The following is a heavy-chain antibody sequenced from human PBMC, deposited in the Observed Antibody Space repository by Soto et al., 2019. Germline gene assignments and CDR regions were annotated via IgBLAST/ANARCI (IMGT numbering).Heavy chain of an antibody. CDR1: GYTFNNYD. J-gene: IGHJ4*02. V-gene: IGHV1-8*01. Sequence: QVQLVQSGAEVKNPGASVKVSCKTSGYTFNNYDINWVRQATGQGPEWMGWMSPTRGNTGYAQKFQDRVTMTSDSSIRTAYMELSGLTSXXXAVYYCARVITQGXYFWGQGTLVTXSS. D-gene: IGHD3-22*01. CDR2: MSPTRGNT. CDR3: ARVITQGXYF.